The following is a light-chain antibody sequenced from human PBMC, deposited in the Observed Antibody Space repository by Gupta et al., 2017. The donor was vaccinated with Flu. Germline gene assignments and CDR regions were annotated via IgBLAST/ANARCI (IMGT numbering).Light chain of an antibody. CDR1: QRLSSW. Sequence: DIQMTQSPSTLSAYVGDRVTITCRASQRLSSWLAWYQQKPGKAPNLLIYKASNLESGVPSRFSGSGSGTEFTLTISSLQPDDFATYYCQQYDSYSLTFGGGTKVEI. CDR3: QQYDSYSLT. CDR2: KAS. V-gene: IGKV1-5*03. J-gene: IGKJ4*01.